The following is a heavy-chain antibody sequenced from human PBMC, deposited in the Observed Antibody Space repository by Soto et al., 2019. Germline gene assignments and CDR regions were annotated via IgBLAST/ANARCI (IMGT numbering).Heavy chain of an antibody. Sequence: SETLSLTCAVSGGSISSGGYSWSWIRQPPGKGLEWIGYIYHSGSTYYNPSLKSRVTISVDRSKNQFSLKLSSVTAADTAVYYCARYVDTAMVGGGWFDPWGQGTLVTVSS. V-gene: IGHV4-30-2*01. CDR1: GGSISSGGYS. CDR2: IYHSGST. J-gene: IGHJ5*02. CDR3: ARYVDTAMVGGGWFDP. D-gene: IGHD5-18*01.